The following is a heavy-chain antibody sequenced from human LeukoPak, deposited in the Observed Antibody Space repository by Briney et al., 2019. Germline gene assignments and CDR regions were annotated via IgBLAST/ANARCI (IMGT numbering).Heavy chain of an antibody. Sequence: GGSLRLSCAASGFTVSSKYMSWVRQAPGQGLEWVSVIYSGGSTDYADSVKGRFTISRDNSENALHLQMNSLRAEDTAVYYCARIPKTTYFDYWGQGTLVTVSS. CDR3: ARIPKTTYFDY. D-gene: IGHD4-17*01. CDR1: GFTVSSKY. CDR2: IYSGGST. V-gene: IGHV3-53*01. J-gene: IGHJ4*02.